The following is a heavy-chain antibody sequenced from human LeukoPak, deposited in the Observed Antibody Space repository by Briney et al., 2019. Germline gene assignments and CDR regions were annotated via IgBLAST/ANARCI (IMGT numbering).Heavy chain of an antibody. V-gene: IGHV4-59*08. CDR3: ARLGTTVTDLDY. Sequence: PSETLSLTCTVSGASISSYYWSWIRQPPGKGLEWIGYIYYSGSTNYNPSLKSRVTISVDTSKNQFSLKLSSVTAADTAVYYCARLGTTVTDLDYWGQGTLVTVSS. CDR1: GASISSYY. D-gene: IGHD4-17*01. J-gene: IGHJ4*02. CDR2: IYYSGST.